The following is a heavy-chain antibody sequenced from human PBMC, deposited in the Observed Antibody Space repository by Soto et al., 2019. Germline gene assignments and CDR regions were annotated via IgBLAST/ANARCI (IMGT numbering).Heavy chain of an antibody. J-gene: IGHJ4*02. Sequence: SLRLSCAVSGCTVTINYMSWVRQAPGKGLEWVSVIYSGGSTYYADSVKGRFTISRDNSKNTLYLQMNSLRAEDTAVYYCAYSSTPFDYWGQGTLVTVSS. CDR3: AYSSTPFDY. CDR2: IYSGGST. D-gene: IGHD6-13*01. CDR1: GCTVTINY. V-gene: IGHV3-53*01.